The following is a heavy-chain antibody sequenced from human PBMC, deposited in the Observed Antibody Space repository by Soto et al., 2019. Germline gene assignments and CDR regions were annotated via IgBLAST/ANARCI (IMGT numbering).Heavy chain of an antibody. V-gene: IGHV3-23*01. CDR3: ASRPGSSPYYFAY. CDR1: GFTLKNYA. J-gene: IGHJ4*02. Sequence: VQLLAAGGGLVQPGGSLRLSCAASGFTLKNYAMGWVRQAPGKGLEWVSGISDSGSTYYPDSVKGRFSISRDNSKNTLYLQMNSLRAEDTARYYCASRPGSSPYYFAYWGQGTLVTVSS. D-gene: IGHD6-6*01. CDR2: ISDSGST.